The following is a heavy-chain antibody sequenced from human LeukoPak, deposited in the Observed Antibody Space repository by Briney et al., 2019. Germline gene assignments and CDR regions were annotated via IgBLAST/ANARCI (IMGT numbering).Heavy chain of an antibody. V-gene: IGHV1-2*02. CDR2: INPNSGGT. CDR1: GYTFTSYY. Sequence: GASVKVSCKASGYTFTSYYMHWVRQAPGQGLEWMGWINPNSGGTNYAQKFQGRVTKTRDTSISTAYMELSRLRSDDTAVYYCAKKLGLGTYDYWGQGTLVTVSS. CDR3: AKKLGLGTYDY. J-gene: IGHJ4*02. D-gene: IGHD7-27*01.